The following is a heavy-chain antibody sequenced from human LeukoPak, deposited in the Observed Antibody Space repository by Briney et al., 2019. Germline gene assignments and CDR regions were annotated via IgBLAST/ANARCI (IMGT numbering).Heavy chain of an antibody. J-gene: IGHJ4*02. CDR1: GFTFSDYY. Sequence: GGSLRLSCAASGFTFSDYYMTWIRQAPGKGLEWVAVIWYDGSNKYYADSVKGRFTISRDNSKNTLYLQMNSLRAEDTAVYYCASLSLGYWGQGTLVTVSS. D-gene: IGHD2/OR15-2a*01. CDR3: ASLSLGY. CDR2: IWYDGSNK. V-gene: IGHV3-33*08.